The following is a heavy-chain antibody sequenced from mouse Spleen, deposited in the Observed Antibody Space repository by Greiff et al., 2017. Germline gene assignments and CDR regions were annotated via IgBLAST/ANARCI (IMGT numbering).Heavy chain of an antibody. J-gene: IGHJ4*01. V-gene: IGHV1-4*01. Sequence: VQLQESGADLARPGASVKMSCKASGYTFTSYTMHWVKQRPGQGLEWIGYINPSSGYTKYNQKFKDKDTLTADKSSSTAYMQLSSLTSEDSAVYYCARGWLLRDYAMDYWGQGTSVTVSS. D-gene: IGHD2-3*01. CDR2: INPSSGYT. CDR3: ARGWLLRDYAMDY. CDR1: GYTFTSYT.